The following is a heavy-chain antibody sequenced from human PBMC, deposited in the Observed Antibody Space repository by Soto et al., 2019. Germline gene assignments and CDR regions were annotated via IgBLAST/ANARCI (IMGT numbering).Heavy chain of an antibody. CDR3: ARIEGSASLAGD. D-gene: IGHD3-16*01. Sequence: ASVKVSCKTSGYNFIAYYVHWVRQAPGQGLEWMGYVSPNNGATIYAQKFQGRVTLTRDTSISTAYMDLTRLTSDDTAIYYCARIEGSASLAGDWGQGTQVTV. J-gene: IGHJ4*02. V-gene: IGHV1-2*02. CDR2: VSPNNGAT. CDR1: GYNFIAYY.